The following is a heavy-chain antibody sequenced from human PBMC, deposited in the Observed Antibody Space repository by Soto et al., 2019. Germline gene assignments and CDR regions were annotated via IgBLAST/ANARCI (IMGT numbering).Heavy chain of an antibody. CDR3: ARGRRVGGWYKNAFDI. V-gene: IGHV4-34*01. J-gene: IGHJ3*02. Sequence: SETLSLTYAVYGGSFSGYYWSWIRQPPGKGLEWIGEINHSGSTNYNPSLKSRVTISVDTSKNQFSLKLSSVTAADTAVYYCARGRRVGGWYKNAFDIWGQGTMVNVSS. CDR1: GGSFSGYY. D-gene: IGHD1-1*01. CDR2: INHSGST.